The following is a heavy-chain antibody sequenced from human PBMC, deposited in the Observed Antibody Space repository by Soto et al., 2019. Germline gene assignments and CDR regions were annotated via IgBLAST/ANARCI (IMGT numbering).Heavy chain of an antibody. J-gene: IGHJ3*01. CDR2: IFPIDSDT. D-gene: IGHD2-21*02. Sequence: GGSLKISCKGSGYTFTRNWMGWVRQMPGKGLEWMGIIFPIDSDTRYSPSSQGQVTISADNSISTAYLQWSSLKASDTAIYYCATPGGRDFNAFDVWGQGTMVTV. V-gene: IGHV5-51*01. CDR1: GYTFTRNW. CDR3: ATPGGRDFNAFDV.